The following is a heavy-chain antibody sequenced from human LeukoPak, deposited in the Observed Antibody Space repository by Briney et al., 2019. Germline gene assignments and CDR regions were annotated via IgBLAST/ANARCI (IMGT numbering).Heavy chain of an antibody. D-gene: IGHD5-18*01. CDR1: GYTFTNYG. CDR2: ISAYNGNT. Sequence: ASVKVSCKASGYTFTNYGITWVRQAPGQGLEWMGWISAYNGNTNYAQKLQGRVTLTTDTSTSTVYMELRSLRSDDTAVYYCARGGIDGYSYAYERVYNWFDPWGQGTLVTVSS. CDR3: ARGGIDGYSYAYERVYNWFDP. V-gene: IGHV1-18*01. J-gene: IGHJ5*02.